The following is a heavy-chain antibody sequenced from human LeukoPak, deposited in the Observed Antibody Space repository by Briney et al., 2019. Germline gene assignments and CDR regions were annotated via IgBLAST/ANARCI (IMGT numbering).Heavy chain of an antibody. Sequence: SETLSLTCTVSGGSISSSSYYWSWIRQPPGKGLEWIGYIYYSGSTNYNPSLKSRVTISVDTSKNQFSLKLSSVTAADTAVYYCARAGLQRIYDILTGYYSYWYFDLWGRGTLVTVSS. V-gene: IGHV4-61*01. CDR1: GGSISSSSYY. J-gene: IGHJ2*01. D-gene: IGHD3-9*01. CDR2: IYYSGST. CDR3: ARAGLQRIYDILTGYYSYWYFDL.